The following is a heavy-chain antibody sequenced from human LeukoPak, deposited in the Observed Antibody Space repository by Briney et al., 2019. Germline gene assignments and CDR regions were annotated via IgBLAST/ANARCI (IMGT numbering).Heavy chain of an antibody. CDR3: TRSGYRHPYHFDS. Sequence: AGGSLRLSCAASGFSVRTTYMSWVRQGPGKGLEWVSVIFTGGDTDHADSVKGRFTISRDNSKNTLSLQMNSLRVEDTAIYFCTRSGYRHPYHFDSWGQGTLVTVSS. CDR2: IFTGGDT. CDR1: GFSVRTTY. D-gene: IGHD3-22*01. V-gene: IGHV3-53*01. J-gene: IGHJ4*02.